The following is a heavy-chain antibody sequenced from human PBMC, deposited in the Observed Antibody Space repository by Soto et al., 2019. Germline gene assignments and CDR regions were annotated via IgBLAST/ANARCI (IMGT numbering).Heavy chain of an antibody. J-gene: IGHJ3*02. V-gene: IGHV1-3*01. CDR2: INAGNGNT. CDR1: GYTFTSYA. D-gene: IGHD4-17*01. Sequence: ASVKVSCKASGYTFTSYAMHWVRQAPGQRLEWMGWINAGNGNTKYSQKFQGRVTITRDTSASTAYMELSSLRSEDTAVYYCARGRTTVVIGAFDMWGQGRMVTVSS. CDR3: ARGRTTVVIGAFDM.